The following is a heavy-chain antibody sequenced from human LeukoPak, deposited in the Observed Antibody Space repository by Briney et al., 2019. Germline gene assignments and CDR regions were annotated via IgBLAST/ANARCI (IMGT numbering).Heavy chain of an antibody. D-gene: IGHD2-2*02. CDR3: AKDQIVVVPAAKPGFDY. J-gene: IGHJ4*02. CDR1: GFTFDEFA. Sequence: GGSLRLSCAASGFTFDEFAMNWVRQAPGKGLEWVSRISWNSDRIDYADSVKGRFTISRDNAKNSLYLQMNSLRAEDTALYYCAKDQIVVVPAAKPGFDYWGQGTLVTVSS. CDR2: ISWNSDRI. V-gene: IGHV3-9*01.